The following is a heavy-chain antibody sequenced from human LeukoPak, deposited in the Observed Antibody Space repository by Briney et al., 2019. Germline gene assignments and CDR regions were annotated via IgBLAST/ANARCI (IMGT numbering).Heavy chain of an antibody. CDR1: GLTLSNVW. Sequence: GGSLRLSCAVSGLTLSNVWMNWVRQAPGKGLEWVGRIRSQTAGGTTDFTAPVKGRFSISRDDSKNSLYLQMNSLTSEDTAVYYCAHGSAQYYEYWGQGTLVTVSS. J-gene: IGHJ1*01. D-gene: IGHD2-15*01. CDR2: IRSQTAGGTT. V-gene: IGHV3-15*07. CDR3: AHGSAQYYEY.